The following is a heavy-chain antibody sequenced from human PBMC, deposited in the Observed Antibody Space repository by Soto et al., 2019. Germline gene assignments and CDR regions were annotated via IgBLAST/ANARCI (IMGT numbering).Heavy chain of an antibody. J-gene: IGHJ5*02. CDR3: ARVIPGAEAWFDP. CDR2: ISAYTDDP. D-gene: IGHD2-2*01. Sequence: QGQLVQSGAEVKKPGASVKVSCTASGNTFTNFGVTWVRQAPGQGLEWMGWISAYTDDPNYAQKFQGRVTMTIDTSTGTAYLDLRCLTSDDTAVYYCARVIPGAEAWFDPWGQGTLVTVSS. CDR1: GNTFTNFG. V-gene: IGHV1-18*01.